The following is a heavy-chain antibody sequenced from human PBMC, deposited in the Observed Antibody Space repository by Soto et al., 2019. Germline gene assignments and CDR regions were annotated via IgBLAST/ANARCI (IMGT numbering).Heavy chain of an antibody. J-gene: IGHJ3*02. CDR1: GFTFSSYG. CDR3: AKIGSRNDAFDI. Sequence: GGSLRLSCAASGFTFSSYGMHWVRQAPGKGLEWVAVISYDGSNKYYADSVKGRFTISRDNSKNTLYLQMNSLRAEDTAVYYSAKIGSRNDAFDIWGQGTMVTVSS. CDR2: ISYDGSNK. D-gene: IGHD3-16*01. V-gene: IGHV3-30*18.